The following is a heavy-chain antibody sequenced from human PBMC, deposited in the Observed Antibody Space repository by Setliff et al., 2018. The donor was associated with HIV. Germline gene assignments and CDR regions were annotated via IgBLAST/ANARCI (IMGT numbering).Heavy chain of an antibody. Sequence: GGSLRLSCVASGFTFNSYWMYWVRQAPGKGLVCVSGINWNGGTTGYADSVKGRFTISRDNAKNSLSLQMDSLRAEDTALYYCTRTLRYFDWLLSDYYYYGMDVWGQGTTVTVSS. D-gene: IGHD3-9*01. CDR2: INWNGGTT. CDR1: GFTFNSYW. V-gene: IGHV3-20*04. J-gene: IGHJ6*02. CDR3: TRTLRYFDWLLSDYYYYGMDV.